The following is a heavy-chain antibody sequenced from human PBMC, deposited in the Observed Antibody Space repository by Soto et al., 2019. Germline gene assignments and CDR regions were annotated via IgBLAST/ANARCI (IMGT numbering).Heavy chain of an antibody. CDR2: IRSKAYGGTT. J-gene: IGHJ4*02. CDR3: KNDDDVDTAMVTGFVDY. D-gene: IGHD5-18*01. CDR1: GFTFGAYA. V-gene: IGHV3-49*04. Sequence: GGSLRLSCTASGFTFGAYAMSWVRQAPGKGLEWVGFIRSKAYGGTTEYAASVKGRFTISRDDSKSIAYLQMNSLKTEDTAVYYCKNDDDVDTAMVTGFVDYWGQGTLVTVSS.